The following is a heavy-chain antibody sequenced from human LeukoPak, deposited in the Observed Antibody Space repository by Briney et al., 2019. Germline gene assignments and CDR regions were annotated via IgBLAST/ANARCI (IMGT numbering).Heavy chain of an antibody. V-gene: IGHV4-4*07. Sequence: PSETLSLTCTVSGGSISSYYWSWIRQPAGKGLKWIGRIYTSGSTNYNPSLKSRVTMSVDTSKNQFSLKLSSVTAADTAVYYCAGYCTNGVCGADWGQGTLVTVSS. CDR3: AGYCTNGVCGAD. J-gene: IGHJ4*02. CDR1: GGSISSYY. D-gene: IGHD2-8*01. CDR2: IYTSGST.